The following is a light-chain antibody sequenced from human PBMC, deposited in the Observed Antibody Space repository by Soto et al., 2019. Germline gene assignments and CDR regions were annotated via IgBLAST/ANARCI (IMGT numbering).Light chain of an antibody. CDR1: QSVSSS. Sequence: EIVLTQSPATLSLSPGERATLSCRASQSVSSSLAWYHQKPGQAPMLLIFDATTRGTAIPARFSGSGSGTDFTVTIRSLEPEDFAVYDCQQRSNSYTVGQGTKVEI. J-gene: IGKJ2*01. CDR2: DAT. CDR3: QQRSNSYT. V-gene: IGKV3-11*01.